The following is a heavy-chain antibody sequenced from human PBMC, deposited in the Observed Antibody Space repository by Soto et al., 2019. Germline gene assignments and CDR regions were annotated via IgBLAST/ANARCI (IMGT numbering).Heavy chain of an antibody. CDR3: AKDFRPGLIVPTKSGFDP. CDR2: TSNGGNT. CDR1: GFLFSTYA. J-gene: IGHJ5*02. Sequence: EVQLLESGGGLVQRGGSLRLSCEASGFLFSTYAMTWVRQVPGKGLEWVSTTSNGGNTEFAESVRGRFTVFRDNSKNTIYLQMSSLRAEDSAIYFCAKDFRPGLIVPTKSGFDPWGQGTPVTVSS. V-gene: IGHV3-23*01. D-gene: IGHD2-15*01.